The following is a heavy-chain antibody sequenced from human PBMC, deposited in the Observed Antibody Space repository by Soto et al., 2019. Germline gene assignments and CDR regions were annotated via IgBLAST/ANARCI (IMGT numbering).Heavy chain of an antibody. CDR3: AKDPRRKAYYDILTGYYNVFDY. CDR2: ISWNSGSI. Sequence: GGSLRLSCAASGFTFDDYAMHWVRQAPGKGLEWVSGISWNSGSIGYADSVKGRFTISRDNAKNSLYLQMNSLRAEDTALYYCAKDPRRKAYYDILTGYYNVFDYWGQGTLVTVSS. CDR1: GFTFDDYA. D-gene: IGHD3-9*01. V-gene: IGHV3-9*01. J-gene: IGHJ4*02.